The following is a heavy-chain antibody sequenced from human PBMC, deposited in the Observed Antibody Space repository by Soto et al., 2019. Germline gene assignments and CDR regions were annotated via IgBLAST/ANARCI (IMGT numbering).Heavy chain of an antibody. Sequence: QVQLVESGGGVVQPGRSLRLSCAASGFTFSSYGMHWVRQAPGKGLEWVAVISYDGSNKYYADSVKGRFTISRDNSKNTLYLQMNSLRAEDTAVYYCAKDKFLEWSYNDYWGQGTLVTVSS. CDR1: GFTFSSYG. J-gene: IGHJ4*02. CDR3: AKDKFLEWSYNDY. D-gene: IGHD3-3*01. V-gene: IGHV3-30*18. CDR2: ISYDGSNK.